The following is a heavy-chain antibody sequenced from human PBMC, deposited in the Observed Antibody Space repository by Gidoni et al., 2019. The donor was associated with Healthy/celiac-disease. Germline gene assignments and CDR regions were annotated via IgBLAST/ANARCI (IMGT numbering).Heavy chain of an antibody. V-gene: IGHV1-46*01. CDR2: INPSGGST. D-gene: IGHD6-19*01. CDR1: GYTFTSYY. Sequence: QVQLVQSGAEVKKPGAPVKVSCKASGYTFTSYYMHWVRQAPGQGLEWMGIINPSGGSTSYEQKFQGRVTMTRDTSTSTVYMELSSLRSEDTAVYYFARTLNSGRLRPVYYFDYWGQGTLVTVSS. CDR3: ARTLNSGRLRPVYYFDY. J-gene: IGHJ4*02.